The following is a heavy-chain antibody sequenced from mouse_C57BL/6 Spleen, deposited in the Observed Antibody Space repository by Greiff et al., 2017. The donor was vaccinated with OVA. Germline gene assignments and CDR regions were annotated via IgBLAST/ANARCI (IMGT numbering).Heavy chain of an antibody. CDR3: ARRRTTVLAGAMDY. CDR1: GFTFSDYG. V-gene: IGHV5-17*01. J-gene: IGHJ4*01. CDR2: ISSGSSTI. Sequence: EVKLVESGGGLVKPGGSLKLSCAASGFTFSDYGMHWVRQAPEKGLEWVAYISSGSSTIYYADTVKGRFTISRDNAKNTLFLQMTSLRSEDTAMYYCARRRTTVLAGAMDYWGQGTSVTVSS. D-gene: IGHD1-1*01.